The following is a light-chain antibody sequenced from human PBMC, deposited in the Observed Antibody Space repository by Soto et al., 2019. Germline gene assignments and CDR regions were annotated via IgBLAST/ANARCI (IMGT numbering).Light chain of an antibody. V-gene: IGLV2-11*01. CDR3: CSYAGSYTLV. CDR1: SSDVGGYNY. CDR2: DVS. J-gene: IGLJ2*01. Sequence: QSALTQPRSVSGSPGQSVTISCTGTSSDVGGYNYVSWYQQHPGKAPKLMIYDVSKRPSGVPDRFSGSKSGNTASLTISGLQAEDEADYDGCSYAGSYTLVFGGGTKLTVL.